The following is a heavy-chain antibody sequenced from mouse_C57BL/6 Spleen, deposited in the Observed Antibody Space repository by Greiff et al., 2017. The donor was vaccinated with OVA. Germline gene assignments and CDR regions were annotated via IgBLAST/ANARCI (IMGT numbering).Heavy chain of an antibody. CDR1: GFTFSSYA. J-gene: IGHJ1*03. Sequence: EVKLMESGGGLVKPGGSLTLSCAASGFTFSSYAMSWVRQTPEKRLEWVATISDGGSYTSYPDNVKGRFTISRDNAKNNQYLQMSQLKSEDTAMEYCARGLTGTSWYFDVWGTGTTVTVSS. V-gene: IGHV5-4*03. CDR2: ISDGGSYT. D-gene: IGHD4-1*01. CDR3: ARGLTGTSWYFDV.